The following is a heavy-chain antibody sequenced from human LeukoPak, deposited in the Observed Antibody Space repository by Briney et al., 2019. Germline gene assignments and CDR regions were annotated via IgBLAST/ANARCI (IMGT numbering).Heavy chain of an antibody. J-gene: IGHJ5*02. CDR1: GFTFSSYG. V-gene: IGHV3-23*01. D-gene: IGHD6-19*01. Sequence: PGGTLRLSCAASGFTFSSYGMSWVRQAPGKGLEWVSAISGSGGSTYYADSVKGRFTISRDNSKNTLYLQMNSLRAEDTAVYYCAKDKGSRGWYEDNWFDPWGQGTLVTVSS. CDR2: ISGSGGST. CDR3: AKDKGSRGWYEDNWFDP.